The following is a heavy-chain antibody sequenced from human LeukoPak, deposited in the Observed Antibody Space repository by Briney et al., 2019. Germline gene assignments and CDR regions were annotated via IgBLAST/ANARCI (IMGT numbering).Heavy chain of an antibody. CDR2: ISTNGDST. CDR3: ARWGSTSCYDY. CDR1: GFTYSTYA. J-gene: IGHJ4*02. Sequence: GGSLRLSCAASGFTYSTYAMHWVRQAPGKGLEYVSAISTNGDSTYYADSVKGRFTISRDNSKNTLFLQMGSLRADDMAVYYCARWGSTSCYDYWGQGTLVTVSS. D-gene: IGHD2-2*01. V-gene: IGHV3-64*02.